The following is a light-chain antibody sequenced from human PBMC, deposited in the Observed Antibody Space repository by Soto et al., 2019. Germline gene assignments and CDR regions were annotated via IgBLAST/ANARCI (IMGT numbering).Light chain of an antibody. CDR2: DAS. J-gene: IGKJ4*01. Sequence: DIQMTQSPSSLSASVGDRVTITCQASRDISNYLNWYQQKPGKAPKLLIYDASNLETGVPSRFSGSGSGTDFTFTISSLQPEDIATYYCQQYHNLLLTFGGGTKVEIK. CDR3: QQYHNLLLT. V-gene: IGKV1-33*01. CDR1: RDISNY.